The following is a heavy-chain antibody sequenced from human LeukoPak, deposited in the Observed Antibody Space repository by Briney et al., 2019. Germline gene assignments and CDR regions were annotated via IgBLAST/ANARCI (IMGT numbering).Heavy chain of an antibody. J-gene: IGHJ5*02. CDR3: ARHRPQGIAAAGTFWFDP. V-gene: IGHV4-34*01. CDR2: INHSGST. Sequence: PSETLSLTCAVYGGSFSGYYWSWIPQPPGKGLEWIGEINHSGSTNYNPSLKSRVTISVDTSKNQFSLKLRSVTAADTAVYYCARHRPQGIAAAGTFWFDPWGQGTLVTVSS. CDR1: GGSFSGYY. D-gene: IGHD6-13*01.